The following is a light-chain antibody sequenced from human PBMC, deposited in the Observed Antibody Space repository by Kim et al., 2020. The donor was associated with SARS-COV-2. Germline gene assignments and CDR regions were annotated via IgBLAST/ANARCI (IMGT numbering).Light chain of an antibody. CDR3: QEYNSYWT. CDR1: QSISSR. CDR2: KAS. V-gene: IGKV1-5*03. Sequence: DIQMTQSPSTLSASVGDRVTITCRASQSISSRLAWYQQKPGKAPKLLIYKASSLESGVPSRLSGSGSGTEFTLTISSLQPDDFATYYCQEYNSYWTFGQGTKVDI. J-gene: IGKJ1*01.